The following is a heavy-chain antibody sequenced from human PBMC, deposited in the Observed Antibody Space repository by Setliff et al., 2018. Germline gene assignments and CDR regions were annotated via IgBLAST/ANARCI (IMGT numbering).Heavy chain of an antibody. CDR2: VNPDNGDT. J-gene: IGHJ4*02. D-gene: IGHD2-2*01. Sequence: ASVKVSCKSFGYTFSAYGVSWVRQAPGQGLEWMGWVNPDNGDTKYTQKFQGRVTMTIDTLTSTAYMELRSLRSDDTAVYYCARGPLDFVVTPAAAKFDYWGQGTLVTVSS. CDR3: ARGPLDFVVTPAAAKFDY. V-gene: IGHV1-18*01. CDR1: GYTFSAYG.